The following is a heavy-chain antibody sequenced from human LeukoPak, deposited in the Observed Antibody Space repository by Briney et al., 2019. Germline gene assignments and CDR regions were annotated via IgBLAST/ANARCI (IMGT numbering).Heavy chain of an antibody. Sequence: SETLSLTCTVSGGFIGSFYWSWLRQPPGKGLEWLGYIYYNGNTDYSPSLKSRVTISVDTSKNQFSLKLNSVTAADTAVYYCARGQVDTHFDYWGPGTLVTVSS. D-gene: IGHD2-2*02. CDR1: GGFIGSFY. CDR2: IYYNGNT. J-gene: IGHJ4*02. V-gene: IGHV4-59*01. CDR3: ARGQVDTHFDY.